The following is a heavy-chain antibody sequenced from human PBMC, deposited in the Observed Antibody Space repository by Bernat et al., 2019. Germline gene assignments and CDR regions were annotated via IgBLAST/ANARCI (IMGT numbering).Heavy chain of an antibody. CDR3: EREIPDCSGGSYYRKFDY. CDR1: GFTFSSYG. V-gene: IGHV3-33*01. D-gene: IGHD2-15*01. Sequence: QVQLVESGGGVVQPGRSLRLSCAASGFTFSSYGMHWVRQAPGKGLEWVAVIWYDGSNKYYADSVKGRFTISRDNSKNTLYLQMNSLRAEDTAVYYWEREIPDCSGGSYYRKFDYWGQGTLVTVSS. CDR2: IWYDGSNK. J-gene: IGHJ4*02.